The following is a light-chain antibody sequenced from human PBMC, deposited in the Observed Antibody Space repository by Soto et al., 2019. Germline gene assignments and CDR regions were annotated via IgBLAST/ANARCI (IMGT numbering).Light chain of an antibody. Sequence: QAVVTQEPSLTVSPGGTVTLTCASSTGAVTGGYYPNWFQQKPGQAPRTLIYTTTNKYSWTPARFSGSLLGGKAALTLSGVQPEDEAEYYCLLYDGGAYVFGTGTKLTVL. CDR2: TTT. CDR1: TGAVTGGYY. J-gene: IGLJ1*01. CDR3: LLYDGGAYV. V-gene: IGLV7-43*01.